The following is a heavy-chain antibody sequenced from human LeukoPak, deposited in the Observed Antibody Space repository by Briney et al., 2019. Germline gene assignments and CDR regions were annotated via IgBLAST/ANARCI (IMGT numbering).Heavy chain of an antibody. J-gene: IGHJ6*03. Sequence: ASVKVSCKASGYSFTAYYMHWVRQAPGQGLEWMGWINPNSGDTNFAQKFQGRVTMTRDTSISTAYMELGRLTSDDTAVYFCARDSSGPNYYMDVWGKGTTVTVSS. V-gene: IGHV1-2*02. D-gene: IGHD6-19*01. CDR1: GYSFTAYY. CDR2: INPNSGDT. CDR3: ARDSSGPNYYMDV.